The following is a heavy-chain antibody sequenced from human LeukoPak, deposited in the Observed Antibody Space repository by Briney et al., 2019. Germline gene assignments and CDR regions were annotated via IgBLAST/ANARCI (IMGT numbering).Heavy chain of an antibody. Sequence: GASVKVSCKASGFTFTSSAMQWVRQARGQRLEWIGWIVVGSGNTNYAQKFRERVTITRDKSTDTAYMELSGLRSEDTAVYYCAAEMYYNILTGSDAFDIWGQGTMVTVSS. J-gene: IGHJ3*02. CDR3: AAEMYYNILTGSDAFDI. CDR2: IVVGSGNT. V-gene: IGHV1-58*02. CDR1: GFTFTSSA. D-gene: IGHD3-9*01.